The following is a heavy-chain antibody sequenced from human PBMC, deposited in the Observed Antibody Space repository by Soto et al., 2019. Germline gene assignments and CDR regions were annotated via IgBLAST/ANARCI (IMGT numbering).Heavy chain of an antibody. CDR3: AKDRGLVLSFYFDY. Sequence: EVQLVESGGGLVQPGRSLRLSCAASGFTFDDYAMHWVRQAPGKGLGWVSGISWNSGSIGYAGSVKGRFTISRDNAKNSLYLQMNSLRAEDTALYYCAKDRGLVLSFYFDYWGQGTLVTVSS. V-gene: IGHV3-9*01. D-gene: IGHD6-19*01. J-gene: IGHJ4*02. CDR2: ISWNSGSI. CDR1: GFTFDDYA.